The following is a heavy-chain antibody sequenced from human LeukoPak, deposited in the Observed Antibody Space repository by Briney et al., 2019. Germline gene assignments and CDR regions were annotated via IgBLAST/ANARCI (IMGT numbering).Heavy chain of an antibody. CDR2: IYYSGST. V-gene: IGHV4-59*01. Sequence: PSETLSLTCTVSGGSISSYYWSWIRQPPGKGLEWIGYIYYSGSTNYNPSLKSRVTISVDTSKNQFSLKLSSVTAADTAVYYCARANYGASDYWGQGTLVTVSS. CDR1: GGSISSYY. CDR3: ARANYGASDY. J-gene: IGHJ4*02. D-gene: IGHD3-16*01.